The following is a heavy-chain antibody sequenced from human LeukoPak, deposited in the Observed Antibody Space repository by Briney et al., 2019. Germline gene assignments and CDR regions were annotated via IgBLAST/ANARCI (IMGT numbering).Heavy chain of an antibody. Sequence: SETLSLTCTVSGDSISTSGSYYWSWIRQPPGKGLEWIGYIYYSGSTNYNPSLKSRVTISADTSKNQFSLKLSSVTAADTAVYYCARGGGPEYSGSYYVPLDYWGQGTLVTVSS. J-gene: IGHJ4*02. V-gene: IGHV4-61*01. CDR3: ARGGGPEYSGSYYVPLDY. D-gene: IGHD1-26*01. CDR1: GDSISTSGSYY. CDR2: IYYSGST.